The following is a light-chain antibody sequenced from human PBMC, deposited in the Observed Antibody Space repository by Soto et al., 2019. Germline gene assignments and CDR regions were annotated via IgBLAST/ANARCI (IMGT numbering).Light chain of an antibody. CDR2: GAS. Sequence: EIVMTQSPATLSVSPGERATLSCRASQGIKDYLAWFQQKPGQAPRLLIYGASTRATAIPARFSRSGSGTEFTLSISSLQSEDFAVYYCQQYNTWPRTFGQGTKVETK. J-gene: IGKJ1*01. CDR1: QGIKDY. CDR3: QQYNTWPRT. V-gene: IGKV3-15*01.